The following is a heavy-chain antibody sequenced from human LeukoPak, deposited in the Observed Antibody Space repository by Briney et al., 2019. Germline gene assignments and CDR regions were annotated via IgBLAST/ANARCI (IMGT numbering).Heavy chain of an antibody. J-gene: IGHJ3*02. V-gene: IGHV3-74*01. CDR1: EFTFSSYW. CDR3: ARGFTIFGVVNDAFDI. Sequence: GGSLRLSCAASEFTFSSYWMHWVRQAPGKGLVWVSRINSGGSSTSYADSVKGRFTISRDNAKNTLYLQMNSLRAEDTAVYYCARGFTIFGVVNDAFDIWGQGTMVTVSS. D-gene: IGHD3-3*01. CDR2: INSGGSST.